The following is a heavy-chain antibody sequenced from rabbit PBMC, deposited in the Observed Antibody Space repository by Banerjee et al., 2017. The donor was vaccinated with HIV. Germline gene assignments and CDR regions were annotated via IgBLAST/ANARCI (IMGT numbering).Heavy chain of an antibody. CDR1: GFSFSSSYY. V-gene: IGHV1S40*01. CDR2: IDPVFGST. J-gene: IGHJ4*01. Sequence: QSLEESGGDPVKPGASLTLTCTASGFSFSSSYYMCWVRQAPGKGLEWIGYIDPVFGSTYYANSVKGRFTISSDNAQNTVDLQMNSLTAADTATYFCARGYTGYGYAINLWGPGTLVTVS. D-gene: IGHD6-1*01. CDR3: ARGYTGYGYAINL.